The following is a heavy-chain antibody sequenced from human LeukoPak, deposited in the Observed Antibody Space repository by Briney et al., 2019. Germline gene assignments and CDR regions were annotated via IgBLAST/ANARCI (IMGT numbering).Heavy chain of an antibody. CDR1: EFTFSSHE. D-gene: IGHD6-13*01. Sequence: GGSLRLSCVASEFTFSSHEMNWDRQAPGKGLEWVSYIGSGGTIYYADAVKGRFTISRDNAKNSLYLQMNSLRVEDTAVYYCARDRIGAAVHFDYWGQGTLVTVSS. J-gene: IGHJ4*02. CDR2: IGSGGTI. CDR3: ARDRIGAAVHFDY. V-gene: IGHV3-48*03.